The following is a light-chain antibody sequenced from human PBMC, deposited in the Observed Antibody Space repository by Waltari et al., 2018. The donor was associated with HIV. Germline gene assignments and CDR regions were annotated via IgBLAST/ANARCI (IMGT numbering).Light chain of an antibody. J-gene: IGLJ3*02. CDR3: SSYAGSNNLV. Sequence: QSALTQPPSASGSPGQSVTISFTGTSSDVGPYDYVYWYQQHPGKAPKLMIYEGSKRPAGVPDRFSGYKAANAASLTVSGLQEDDEADYYCSSYAGSNNLVFGGGTKLTVL. CDR2: EGS. V-gene: IGLV2-8*01. CDR1: SSDVGPYDY.